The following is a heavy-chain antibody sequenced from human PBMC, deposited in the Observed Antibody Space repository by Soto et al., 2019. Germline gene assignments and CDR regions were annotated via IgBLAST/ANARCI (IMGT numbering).Heavy chain of an antibody. V-gene: IGHV1-46*01. CDR2: INPSTGTT. D-gene: IGHD3-10*01. CDR1: GYTFTNDY. J-gene: IGHJ4*02. CDR3: ARASWDRVRGVKEVDY. Sequence: QVQLVQSGAEVKKPGASVKVSCKASGYTFTNDYMHWVRQAPGQGLEWMGIINPSTGTTSYAQKFQGRVTMTRDTSTSTVHMELSSLRSDDTAVYYCARASWDRVRGVKEVDYWGQGTLVTASS.